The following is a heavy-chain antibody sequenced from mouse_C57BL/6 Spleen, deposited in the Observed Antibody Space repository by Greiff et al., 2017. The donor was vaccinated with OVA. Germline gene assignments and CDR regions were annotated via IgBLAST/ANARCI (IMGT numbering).Heavy chain of an antibody. CDR2: ISDGGSYT. D-gene: IGHD1-1*01. V-gene: IGHV5-4*01. J-gene: IGHJ4*01. CDR1: GFTFSSYA. CDR3: ARADYYGSSYYYAMDY. Sequence: EVQLVESGGGLVKPGGSLKLSCAASGFTFSSYAMSWVRQTPEKRLEWVATISDGGSYTYYPDNVKGRFTISRDNAKNNLYLQMSHLKSEDTAMYYCARADYYGSSYYYAMDYWGQGTSVTVSS.